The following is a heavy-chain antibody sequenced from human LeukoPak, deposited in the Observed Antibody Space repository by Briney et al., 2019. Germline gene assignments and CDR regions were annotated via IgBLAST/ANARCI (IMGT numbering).Heavy chain of an antibody. V-gene: IGHV3-53*01. Sequence: GRSLRLSCAASGFTFSSYAMHWVRQAPGKGLEWVSVIYSGGSTYYADSVKGRFTISRDNSKNTLYLQMNSLRAEDTAVYYCARYGDYDRGNYFDYWGQGTLVTVSS. D-gene: IGHD4-17*01. CDR1: GFTFSSYA. J-gene: IGHJ4*02. CDR2: IYSGGST. CDR3: ARYGDYDRGNYFDY.